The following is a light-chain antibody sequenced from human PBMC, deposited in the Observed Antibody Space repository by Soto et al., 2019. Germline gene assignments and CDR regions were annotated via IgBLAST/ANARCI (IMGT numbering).Light chain of an antibody. V-gene: IGLV2-14*01. CDR2: EVS. CDR3: SSYTSSSTLDVV. J-gene: IGLJ2*01. CDR1: SSDVGGYNY. Sequence: QSALTQPASVSGSPGQSITISCTGTSSDVGGYNYVSWYQQHPGKAPKLMIYEVSNRPSGVSNRFSGSKSGNTASPTISGLQAEDEADYYCSSYTSSSTLDVVFGGGTQLTVL.